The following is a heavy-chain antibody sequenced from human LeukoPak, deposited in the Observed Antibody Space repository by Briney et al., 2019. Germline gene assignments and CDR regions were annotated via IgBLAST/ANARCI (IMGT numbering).Heavy chain of an antibody. CDR2: ISGSGGST. D-gene: IGHD5-24*01. CDR1: GFTFTSYA. Sequence: GGSLRLSCPASGFTFTSYALSWVGQAPGKGLEWVSAISGSGGSTYYADSVKGRFTISRDHSKSTLFLQMNSLRAEDTAVYYCAKDPRVGSRVATPRHGGQGTLVTVSS. V-gene: IGHV3-23*01. J-gene: IGHJ4*02. CDR3: AKDPRVGSRVATPRH.